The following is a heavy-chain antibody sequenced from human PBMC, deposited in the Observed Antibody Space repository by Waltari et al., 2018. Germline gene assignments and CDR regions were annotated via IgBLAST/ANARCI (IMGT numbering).Heavy chain of an antibody. J-gene: IGHJ5*02. Sequence: EVQLVESGGGLVQPGGSLSLSCAASGFPVSSNYMSWVRQAPGKGLEWVSVIYSGGSTYYADSVKGRFTISRDNSKNTLYLQMNSLRAEDTAVYYCARAAMMVGFDPWGQGTLVTVSS. D-gene: IGHD3-22*01. CDR3: ARAAMMVGFDP. V-gene: IGHV3-66*01. CDR2: IYSGGST. CDR1: GFPVSSNY.